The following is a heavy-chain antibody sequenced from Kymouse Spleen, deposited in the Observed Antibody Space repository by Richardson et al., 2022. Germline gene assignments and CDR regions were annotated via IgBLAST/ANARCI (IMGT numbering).Heavy chain of an antibody. J-gene: IGHJ6*02. CDR1: GFTFDDYA. CDR3: AKDINRITGTTGYYYYGMDV. CDR2: ISWNSGSI. D-gene: IGHD1-7*01. Sequence: EVQLVESGGGLVQPGRSLRLSCAASGFTFDDYAMHWVRQAPGKGLEWVSGISWNSGSIGYADSVKGRFTISRDNAKNSLYLQMNSLRAEDTALYYCAKDINRITGTTGYYYYGMDVWGQGTTVTVSS. V-gene: IGHV3-9*01.